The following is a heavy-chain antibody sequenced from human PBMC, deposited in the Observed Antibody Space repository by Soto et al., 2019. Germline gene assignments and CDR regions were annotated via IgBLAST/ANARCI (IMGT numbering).Heavy chain of an antibody. D-gene: IGHD3-3*01. J-gene: IGHJ6*02. Sequence: EVQLVETGGGLIQPGGSLRLSCAASGFTVSSNYMSWVRQAPGKGLEWVSVIYSGGSTYYADSVKGRFTISRDNSKNTLYLQMNSLRAEDTAVYYCARESGVYYDFGSGYYPETSYGMDVWGQGTTVTVSS. CDR2: IYSGGST. CDR3: ARESGVYYDFGSGYYPETSYGMDV. V-gene: IGHV3-53*02. CDR1: GFTVSSNY.